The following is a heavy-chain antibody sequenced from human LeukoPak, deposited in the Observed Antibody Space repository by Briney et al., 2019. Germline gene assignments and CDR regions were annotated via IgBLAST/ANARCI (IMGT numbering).Heavy chain of an antibody. Sequence: PSETLSLTCAVYGGSFSGYYWSWIRQPPGKGLEWIGEINHSGSTNYNPSLKSRVTISVDTSKNQFSLKLSSVTAADTAVYYCARGRYCGSTSCYKIAAAGTGYYYMDVWGKGTTVTVSS. V-gene: IGHV4-34*01. J-gene: IGHJ6*03. D-gene: IGHD2-2*02. CDR2: INHSGST. CDR1: GGSFSGYY. CDR3: ARGRYCGSTSCYKIAAAGTGYYYMDV.